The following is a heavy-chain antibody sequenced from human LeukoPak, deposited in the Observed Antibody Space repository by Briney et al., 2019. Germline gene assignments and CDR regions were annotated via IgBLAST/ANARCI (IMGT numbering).Heavy chain of an antibody. CDR1: GFTVSSNY. Sequence: GGSLRLSCAASGFTVSSNYMSWVRQAPGKGLEWVSVIYSGGRTEYADSVKGRFTISRDNSKNTLYLQMNSLRAEDTAVYYCARVAVAAAGTDYWGQGTLVTVSS. J-gene: IGHJ4*02. CDR3: ARVAVAAAGTDY. D-gene: IGHD6-13*01. CDR2: IYSGGRT. V-gene: IGHV3-66*01.